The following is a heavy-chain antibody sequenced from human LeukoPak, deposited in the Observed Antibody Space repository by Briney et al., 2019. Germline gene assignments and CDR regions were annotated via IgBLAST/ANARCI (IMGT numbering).Heavy chain of an antibody. CDR2: ISYDGSNK. D-gene: IGHD2-2*02. V-gene: IGHV3-30*01. J-gene: IGHJ3*02. Sequence: GGSLRFSCAASGFTFSSYAMHWVRLAPGKGLKWVAVISYDGSNKEYADSVKGRFTISRDNSKNTLYLQMNSLRAEDTAVYYCAREGLGYCSSTSCYTPRYAFDIWGQGTMVAVSS. CDR1: GFTFSSYA. CDR3: AREGLGYCSSTSCYTPRYAFDI.